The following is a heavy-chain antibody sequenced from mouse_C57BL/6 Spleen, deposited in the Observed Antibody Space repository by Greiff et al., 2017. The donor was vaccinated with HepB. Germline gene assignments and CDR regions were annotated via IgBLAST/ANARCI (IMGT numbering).Heavy chain of an antibody. Sequence: EVQLQQSGPELVKPGASVKMSCKASGYTFTDYNMHWVKQSHGKSLEWIGYINPNNGGTSYNQKFKGKATLTVNKSSSTAYMELRSLTSEDSAVYDCARLTGTRYFDVWGTGTTVTVSS. V-gene: IGHV1-22*01. J-gene: IGHJ1*03. CDR2: INPNNGGT. CDR3: ARLTGTRYFDV. CDR1: GYTFTDYN. D-gene: IGHD4-1*01.